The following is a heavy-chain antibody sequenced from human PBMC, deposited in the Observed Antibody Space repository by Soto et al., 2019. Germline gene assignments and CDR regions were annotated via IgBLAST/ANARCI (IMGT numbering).Heavy chain of an antibody. D-gene: IGHD3-3*01. CDR2: INAGNGNT. CDR1: GYTFTSYA. V-gene: IGHV1-3*01. J-gene: IGHJ3*02. CDR3: ARVGLYDFWSGYSRAAFDI. Sequence: SVKVSCKASGYTFTSYAMHWVRQAPVQRLEWMGWINAGNGNTKYSQKFQGRVTITRDTSASTAYMELSSLRSEDTAVYYRARVGLYDFWSGYSRAAFDIWGQGTMVTVSS.